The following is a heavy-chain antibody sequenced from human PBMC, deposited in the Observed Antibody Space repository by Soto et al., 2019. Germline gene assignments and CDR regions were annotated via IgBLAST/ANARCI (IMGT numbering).Heavy chain of an antibody. V-gene: IGHV3-7*01. CDR3: ARDMGVFWSGYPEGGFDY. D-gene: IGHD3-3*01. J-gene: IGHJ4*02. CDR2: IKQDGSEK. Sequence: PGVSLRLSCTASGFTFGVYAMXWFRQAPGKGLEWVANIKQDGSEKYYADSAKGRFIISRDNAKTSLYLQMNSLRAEDTAVYYCARDMGVFWSGYPEGGFDYWGQGTPVTVSS. CDR1: GFTFGVYA.